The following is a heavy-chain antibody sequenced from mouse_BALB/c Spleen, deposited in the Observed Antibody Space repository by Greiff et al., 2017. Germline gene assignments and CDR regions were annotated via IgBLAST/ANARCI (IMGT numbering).Heavy chain of an antibody. CDR1: GFNIKDTY. CDR3: ARGLTGNYFDY. CDR2: IDPANGNT. D-gene: IGHD4-1*01. V-gene: IGHV14-3*02. Sequence: EVQLQQSGAELVKPGASVKLSCTASGFNIKDTYMHWVKQRPEQGLEWIGRIDPANGNTKYDPKFQGKATITADTSSNTAYLQLSSLTSEDTAVYYCARGLTGNYFDYWGQGTTLTVSS. J-gene: IGHJ2*01.